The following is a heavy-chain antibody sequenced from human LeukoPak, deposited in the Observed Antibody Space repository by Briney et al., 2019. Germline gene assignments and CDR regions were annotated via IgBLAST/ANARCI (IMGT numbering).Heavy chain of an antibody. CDR3: ARGTRRYYDGSGYYYGEFDY. Sequence: SETLSLTCTVSDDSIKNYFWTWIRQSPGKGLEWIGYVFYSGSTSYNPSLRSRLTMSVDTSKSQFSLNLKSVTAADTAVYYCARGTRRYYDGSGYYYGEFDYWGQGILVTVSS. CDR2: VFYSGST. V-gene: IGHV4-59*01. CDR1: DDSIKNYF. D-gene: IGHD3-22*01. J-gene: IGHJ4*02.